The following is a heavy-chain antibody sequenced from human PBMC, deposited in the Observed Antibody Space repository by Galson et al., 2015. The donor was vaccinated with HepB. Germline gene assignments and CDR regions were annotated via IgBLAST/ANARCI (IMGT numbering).Heavy chain of an antibody. CDR3: ARDRGYSYGYIN. Sequence: SLRLSRAASGFTFSSYEMNWVRQAPGKGLEWVSYISSSGSTIYYADSVKGRFTISRDNAKNSLYLQMNSLRAEDTAVYYCARDRGYSYGYINWGQGTLVTVSS. CDR1: GFTFSSYE. CDR2: ISSSGSTI. J-gene: IGHJ4*02. D-gene: IGHD5-18*01. V-gene: IGHV3-48*03.